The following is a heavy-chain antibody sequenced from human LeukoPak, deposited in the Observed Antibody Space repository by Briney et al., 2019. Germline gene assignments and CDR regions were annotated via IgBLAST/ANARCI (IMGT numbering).Heavy chain of an antibody. CDR1: GYTFSSYA. CDR3: ARDGRGYSAWDDAFDI. J-gene: IGHJ3*02. Sequence: GRSLRLSCAASGYTFSSYAMHWVRQAPGKGLEWVADISYDGSNKYYADSVKGRFTISRDNSKNTLYLQMNSLRAEDTAVYYCARDGRGYSAWDDAFDIWGQGTMVTVSS. CDR2: ISYDGSNK. V-gene: IGHV3-30-3*01. D-gene: IGHD5-18*01.